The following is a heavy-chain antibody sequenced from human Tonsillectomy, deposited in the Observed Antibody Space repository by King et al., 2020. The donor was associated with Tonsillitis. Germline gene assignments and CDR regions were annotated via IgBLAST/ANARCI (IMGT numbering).Heavy chain of an antibody. CDR1: GYTFTGYY. Sequence: QLVQSGAEVKKPGASVKVSCKASGYTFTGYYMHWVRQAPGQGLEWMGWINPNSGGTSSAQKFQGRVTMTRDTSISTAYMELSRLRSDDTAVYYCARGGIALAGSFDYWGQGPLVTVSS. V-gene: IGHV1-2*02. J-gene: IGHJ4*02. CDR2: INPNSGGT. CDR3: ARGGIALAGSFDY. D-gene: IGHD6-19*01.